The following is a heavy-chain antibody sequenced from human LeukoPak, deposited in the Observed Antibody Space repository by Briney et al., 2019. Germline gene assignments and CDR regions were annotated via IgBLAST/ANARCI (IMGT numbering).Heavy chain of an antibody. Sequence: SETLSLTCTVSGGSVSSYYWSWIRQPPGKGLEWIGYIYTSGSTNYNPSLKSRVTISVDTSKNQFSLKLSSVTAADTVVYYCARNNIGYSLDYYYYYYMDVWGKGTTVTVSS. CDR2: IYTSGST. CDR3: ARNNIGYSLDYYYYYYMDV. D-gene: IGHD4-11*01. V-gene: IGHV4-4*09. CDR1: GGSVSSYY. J-gene: IGHJ6*03.